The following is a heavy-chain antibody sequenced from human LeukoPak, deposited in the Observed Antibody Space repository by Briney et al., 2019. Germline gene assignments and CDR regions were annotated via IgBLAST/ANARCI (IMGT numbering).Heavy chain of an antibody. D-gene: IGHD6-19*01. CDR3: ARGQKSIAVARGWFDP. CDR2: INPSSGGT. Sequence: ASVKVSCKASGYNFTDFYIHWVRQAPGQGLEWMGWINPSSGGTHYAQKFQGRVTMTRDTSISTAYMELSRLRSDDTAVYYCARGQKSIAVARGWFDPWGQGTLVTVSS. J-gene: IGHJ5*02. V-gene: IGHV1-2*02. CDR1: GYNFTDFY.